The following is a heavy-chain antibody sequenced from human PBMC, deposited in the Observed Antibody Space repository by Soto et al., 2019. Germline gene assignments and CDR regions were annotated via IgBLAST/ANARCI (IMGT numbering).Heavy chain of an antibody. CDR3: ARDPNIVVVTGYYGMDV. CDR2: ISSSSSTI. CDR1: GFTFSSYS. Sequence: GGSLRLSCAASGFTFSSYSMNWVRQAPGKGLEWVSYISSSSSTIYYADSVKGRFTISRDNAKNSLYLQMNSLRDEDTAVYYCARDPNIVVVTGYYGMDVWGQGTTVTVSS. J-gene: IGHJ6*02. D-gene: IGHD2-21*02. V-gene: IGHV3-48*02.